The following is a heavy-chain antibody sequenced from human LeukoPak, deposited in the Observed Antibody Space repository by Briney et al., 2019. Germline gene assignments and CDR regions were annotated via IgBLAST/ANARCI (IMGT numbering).Heavy chain of an antibody. D-gene: IGHD6-19*01. Sequence: AGGSLRLFCAASGFTFRSYAMSWVRQATGEGLEWVSDISGSGGSTYYADSVKGRFTISRDNSKNTLYLQMNSLRAEDTAVYYCAKAPAGYSSGLFTYYFDYWGQGTLVTVSS. CDR2: ISGSGGST. V-gene: IGHV3-23*01. J-gene: IGHJ4*02. CDR1: GFTFRSYA. CDR3: AKAPAGYSSGLFTYYFDY.